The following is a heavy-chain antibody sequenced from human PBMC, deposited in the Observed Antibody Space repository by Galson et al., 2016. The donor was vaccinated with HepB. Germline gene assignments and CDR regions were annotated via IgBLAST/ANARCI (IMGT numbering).Heavy chain of an antibody. Sequence: CAISGDSVSSNSATWNWIRLSPSRGFEWLGRTYYRSRWYSDYALSVKSRITINADTSKSQFSLRLNSVTPEDTAVYYCARRTGNGFDVWGQGP. V-gene: IGHV6-1*01. CDR2: TYYRSRWYS. D-gene: IGHD1-1*01. J-gene: IGHJ6*02. CDR3: ARRTGNGFDV. CDR1: GDSVSSNSAT.